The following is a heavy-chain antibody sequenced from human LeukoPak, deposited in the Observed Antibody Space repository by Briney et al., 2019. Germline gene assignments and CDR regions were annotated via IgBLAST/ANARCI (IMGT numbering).Heavy chain of an antibody. CDR2: ISSSSSYI. CDR3: ARVAGSCSSTSCYTGWFDP. V-gene: IGHV3-21*01. CDR1: GFTFSGYS. J-gene: IGHJ5*02. Sequence: GGSLRLSCAASGFTFSGYSMNWVRQAPGKGLEWVSSISSSSSYIYYADSVKGRFTISRDNAKNSLYLQMNSLRAEDTAVYYCARVAGSCSSTSCYTGWFDPWGQGTLVTVSS. D-gene: IGHD2-2*02.